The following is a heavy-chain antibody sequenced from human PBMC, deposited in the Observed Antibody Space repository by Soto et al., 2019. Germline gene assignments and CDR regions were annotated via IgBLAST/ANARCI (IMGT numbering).Heavy chain of an antibody. J-gene: IGHJ6*04. CDR2: IIPIFGTA. V-gene: IGHV1-69*06. Sequence: YSVQVSCKASGGPFSSYAISWVRQAPGQGLEWMGGIIPIFGTANYAQKFQGRVTITADKSTSTAYMELSSLRSEDTAVYYCASGCDYYDSSVDRVREYYYYGMAAWGKGTTVT. CDR3: ASGCDYYDSSVDRVREYYYYGMAA. D-gene: IGHD3-22*01. CDR1: GGPFSSYA.